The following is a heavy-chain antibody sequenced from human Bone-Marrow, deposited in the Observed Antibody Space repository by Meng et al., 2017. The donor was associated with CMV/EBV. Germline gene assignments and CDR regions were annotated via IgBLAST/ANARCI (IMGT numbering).Heavy chain of an antibody. CDR3: ARDMCLRSTSCYPGWFDP. CDR2: IIPIFGTA. Sequence: SVKVSCKVSGGTFSSYAISWVRQAPGQGLEWMGGIIPIFGTANYAQKFQGRVTITTDESTSTAYMELSSLRSEDTAVYYCARDMCLRSTSCYPGWFDPWGQGTLVTVSS. CDR1: GGTFSSYA. D-gene: IGHD2-2*01. J-gene: IGHJ5*02. V-gene: IGHV1-69*05.